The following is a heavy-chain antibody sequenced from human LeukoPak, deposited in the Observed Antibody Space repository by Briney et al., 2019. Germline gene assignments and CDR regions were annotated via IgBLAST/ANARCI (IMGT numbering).Heavy chain of an antibody. CDR2: IYYSGST. CDR1: GGSISSSSYY. D-gene: IGHD2-2*02. CDR3: ATRLIVVVPAAIREYYFDY. J-gene: IGHJ4*02. V-gene: IGHV4-39*01. Sequence: PSETLSLTRTVSGGSISSSSYYWGWIRQPPGKGLEWIGSIYYSGSTYYNPSLKSRVTISVDTSKNQFSLKLSSVTAADTAVYYCATRLIVVVPAAIREYYFDYWGQGTLVTVSS.